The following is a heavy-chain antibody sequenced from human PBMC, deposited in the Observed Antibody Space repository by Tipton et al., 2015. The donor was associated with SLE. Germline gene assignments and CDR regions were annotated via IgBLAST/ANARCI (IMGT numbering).Heavy chain of an antibody. V-gene: IGHV4-39*01. CDR3: ARQDYDILTGYFDY. CDR2: SYYSGRT. CDR1: GVSISTSRYY. D-gene: IGHD3-9*01. Sequence: TLSLTCSVSGVSISTSRYYWGWIRQPPGKGLEWIGSSYYSGRTYYSPSLKSRVTISVDTSKNQFSLKLSSVTAADTAVYYCARQDYDILTGYFDYWGQGTLVTVSS. J-gene: IGHJ4*02.